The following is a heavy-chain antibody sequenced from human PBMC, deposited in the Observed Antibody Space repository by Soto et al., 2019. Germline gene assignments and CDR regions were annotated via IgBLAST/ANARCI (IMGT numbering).Heavy chain of an antibody. CDR2: ISGSGGST. CDR3: AKDHHPNGWPPGR. Sequence: EVQLLESGGGLVQPGGSLRLSCAASGFTFSSYAMSWVRQAPGKGLEWVSAISGSGGSTYYADSVKGRFTISRDNSKNTLYLQMNSLRDEDTAVYYCAKDHHPNGWPPGRWGQGTLVTVSS. D-gene: IGHD6-19*01. V-gene: IGHV3-23*01. J-gene: IGHJ4*02. CDR1: GFTFSSYA.